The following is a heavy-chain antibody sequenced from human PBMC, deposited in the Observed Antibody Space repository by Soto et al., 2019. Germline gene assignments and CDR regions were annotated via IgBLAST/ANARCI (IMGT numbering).Heavy chain of an antibody. V-gene: IGHV4-61*08. Sequence: SETLSLTCTVSGGSISSGGYYWSWIRQHPGKGLEWIGYIYYSGSTNYNPSLKSRPTISVDTSKNQFSLKLRSVTAADTAVYYCARASPYGDYALDYWGQGTLVTVSS. CDR2: IYYSGST. D-gene: IGHD4-17*01. CDR3: ARASPYGDYALDY. J-gene: IGHJ4*02. CDR1: GGSISSGGYY.